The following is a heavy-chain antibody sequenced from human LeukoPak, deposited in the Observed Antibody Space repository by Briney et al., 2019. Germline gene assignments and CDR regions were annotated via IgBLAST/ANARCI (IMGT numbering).Heavy chain of an antibody. D-gene: IGHD3-10*01. V-gene: IGHV3-15*01. CDR3: TTATVVWGVSAY. CDR1: GFSVTNGW. CDR2: IKDRTDGGTT. Sequence: GGSLRLSCSASGFSVTNGWMSWVRQAPGKGLEWVDRIKDRTDGGTTAYAAPVKGRFTISREDSKNTVYLEMNSLKTEDTAVYFCTTATVVWGVSAYWGQGTLVTVSS. J-gene: IGHJ4*02.